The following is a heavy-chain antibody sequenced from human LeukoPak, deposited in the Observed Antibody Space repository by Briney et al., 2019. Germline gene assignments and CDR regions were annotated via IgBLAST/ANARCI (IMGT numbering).Heavy chain of an antibody. CDR3: ARRSRSGWYVDY. J-gene: IGHJ4*02. Sequence: SETLSLTCTVSGGSISSYYWSWIRQPPGKGLEWIGYIYYSGSTNYNPSLKSRVTISVDTSKNQFSLKLSSVTAADTAVYYCARRSRSGWYVDYWGQGTLVTVSS. D-gene: IGHD6-19*01. CDR2: IYYSGST. V-gene: IGHV4-59*01. CDR1: GGSISSYY.